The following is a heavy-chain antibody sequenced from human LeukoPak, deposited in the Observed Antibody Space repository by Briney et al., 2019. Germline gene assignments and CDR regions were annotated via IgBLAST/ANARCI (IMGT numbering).Heavy chain of an antibody. Sequence: GGSLRLSCAGSGFTFSSYAMSWVRQAPGKGLEWVSAISDTGATIYDADSVKGRFTISRDNSRSTLYLQMNSLRAEDTALYYCAKDTSIGRYCTNGVCSPFDYWGQGTLVTVSS. CDR3: AKDTSIGRYCTNGVCSPFDY. CDR2: ISDTGATI. D-gene: IGHD2-8*01. J-gene: IGHJ4*02. CDR1: GFTFSSYA. V-gene: IGHV3-23*01.